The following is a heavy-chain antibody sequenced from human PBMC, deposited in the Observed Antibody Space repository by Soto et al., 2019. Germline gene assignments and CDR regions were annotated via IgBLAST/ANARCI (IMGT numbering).Heavy chain of an antibody. J-gene: IGHJ4*02. CDR1: GFIFSSYA. CDR2: ISGSGGST. CDR3: AKQERDILTGYSYYFDY. D-gene: IGHD3-9*01. Sequence: GGSLRLSCTAPGFIFSSYAMSWVRQAPGKGPEWVSAISGSGGSTYYADSVKGRFTISRDNSKNTLYLQMNSLRADDTAVYYCAKQERDILTGYSYYFDYWGQGTLVTVSS. V-gene: IGHV3-23*01.